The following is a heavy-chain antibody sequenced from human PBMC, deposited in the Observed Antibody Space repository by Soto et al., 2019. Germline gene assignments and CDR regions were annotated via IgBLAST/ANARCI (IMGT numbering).Heavy chain of an antibody. V-gene: IGHV3-48*03. CDR1: GFTFRSYG. J-gene: IGHJ6*02. Sequence: EAQLVESGGGLVQPGGSLRLSCAASGFTFRSYGMVWVRQAPGTGLEWVSFIRDSGSTTFYADSVKGRFTISRDNAKNSLYLQVNSLRAEDTAVYYCARNGGGLGVWGQGTTVTVSS. D-gene: IGHD3-10*01. CDR3: ARNGGGLGV. CDR2: IRDSGSTT.